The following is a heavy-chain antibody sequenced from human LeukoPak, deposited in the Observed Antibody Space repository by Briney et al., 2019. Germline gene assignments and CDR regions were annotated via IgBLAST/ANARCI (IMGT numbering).Heavy chain of an antibody. V-gene: IGHV3-15*01. CDR2: IKSKTAGETT. CDR1: GFTFGDYA. CDR3: TTGWWSSPFFDY. Sequence: GGSLRLSCTASGFTFGDYALSWVRQAPGKGLEWVGRIKSKTAGETTDYAAPVNGRFTISRDDSKNTLYLQMNSLKTEDTAVYYCTTGWWSSPFFDYWGQGSLVTVSS. D-gene: IGHD1-26*01. J-gene: IGHJ4*02.